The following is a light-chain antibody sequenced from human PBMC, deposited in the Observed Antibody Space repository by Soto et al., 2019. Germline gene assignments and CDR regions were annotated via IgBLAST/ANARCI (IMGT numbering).Light chain of an antibody. CDR1: SSKIGAGYD. CDR3: QSYDSSLSGSYV. V-gene: IGLV1-40*01. CDR2: GNS. J-gene: IGLJ1*01. Sequence: QSVLTQPPSVSGAPGQRVTISCTGSSSKIGAGYDVHWYQQLPGTAPKLLIYGNSNRPSGVPDRFSGSKSGTSASLAITGLQAEDEADYYCQSYDSSLSGSYVFGTGTKVPVL.